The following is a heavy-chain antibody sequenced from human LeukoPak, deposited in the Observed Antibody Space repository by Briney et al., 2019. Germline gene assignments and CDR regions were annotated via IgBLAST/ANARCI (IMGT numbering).Heavy chain of an antibody. V-gene: IGHV7-4-1*02. CDR3: VRNYYHGMDV. CDR1: GYTFTTYA. J-gene: IGHJ6*02. Sequence: ASVKVSCKASGYTFTTYAMNWVRQAPGQGLEWMAWINTNTGNPTYAQGFTGRFVFSLDTSVSTAYLQISSLKAEDTAVYYCVRNYYHGMDVRGQGTTVTVSS. CDR2: INTNTGNP.